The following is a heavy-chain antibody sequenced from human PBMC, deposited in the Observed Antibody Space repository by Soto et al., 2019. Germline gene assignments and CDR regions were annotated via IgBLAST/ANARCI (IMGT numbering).Heavy chain of an antibody. Sequence: GGSLRLSCAASGFTFSSYAMNWVRQAPGKGLEWVALISHDGINKYYADSVRGRFTISRDSSTNTLYLQMNSLGAADTAVYYCGRCTSTSCHLGSDYWGQGTLVTVSS. J-gene: IGHJ4*02. D-gene: IGHD2-2*01. CDR1: GFTFSSYA. V-gene: IGHV3-30-3*01. CDR2: ISHDGINK. CDR3: GRCTSTSCHLGSDY.